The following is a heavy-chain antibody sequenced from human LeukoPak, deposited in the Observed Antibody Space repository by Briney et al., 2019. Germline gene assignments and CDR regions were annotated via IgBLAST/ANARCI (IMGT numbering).Heavy chain of an antibody. CDR3: ARVLLWFGDPNRFDP. CDR2: ISYSGST. Sequence: SETLSLTCTVSGYSISSGYYWGWIRQPPGKGLEWIGSISYSGSTYYNPSLKSRVTILVDTSKNQFSLKLSSVTAADTAVFYCARVLLWFGDPNRFDPWGQGTLVTVSS. D-gene: IGHD3-10*01. V-gene: IGHV4-38-2*02. CDR1: GYSISSGYY. J-gene: IGHJ5*02.